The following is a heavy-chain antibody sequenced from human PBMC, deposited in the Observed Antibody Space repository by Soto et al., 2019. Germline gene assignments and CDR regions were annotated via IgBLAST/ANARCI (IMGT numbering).Heavy chain of an antibody. CDR3: ARGTAQPYYFDS. CDR1: GGSISNGGYP. V-gene: IGHV4-30-2*01. CDR2: IFHSGST. J-gene: IGHJ4*02. Sequence: SETLSLTCAVSGGSISNGGYPWSWIRQPPGKGLEWIGNIFHSGSTYYNPSLTSRVTMSVDTSKNQFSLDLSSVTAADTAVYFCARGTAQPYYFDSWGQGTLVTVS.